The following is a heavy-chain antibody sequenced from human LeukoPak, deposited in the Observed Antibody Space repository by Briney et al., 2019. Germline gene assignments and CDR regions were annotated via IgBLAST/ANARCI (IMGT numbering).Heavy chain of an antibody. CDR3: AKDPYYYDSSGYGYGMDV. D-gene: IGHD3-22*01. Sequence: PGGSLRLSCAASGFSFSSYAMAWVRQAPGKGLEWVSTISGSGGSTHYADSVKGRFTISRDNSKNTLYLQMNSLRGEDTAVYYCAKDPYYYDSSGYGYGMDVWGQGTTVTVSS. J-gene: IGHJ6*02. V-gene: IGHV3-23*01. CDR2: ISGSGGST. CDR1: GFSFSSYA.